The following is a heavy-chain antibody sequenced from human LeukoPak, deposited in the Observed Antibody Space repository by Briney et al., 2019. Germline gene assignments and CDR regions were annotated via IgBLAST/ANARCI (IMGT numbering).Heavy chain of an antibody. D-gene: IGHD3-22*01. Sequence: GASVKVSCKASGGTFSSYAISWVRQAPGQGLEWMGRIIPILGIASYAQKFQGRVTMTRDTSTSTVYMELSSLRSEDTAVYYCARAYWDYYDSSGPYYFDYWGQGTLVTVSS. J-gene: IGHJ4*02. CDR2: IIPILGIA. CDR1: GGTFSSYA. CDR3: ARAYWDYYDSSGPYYFDY. V-gene: IGHV1-69*04.